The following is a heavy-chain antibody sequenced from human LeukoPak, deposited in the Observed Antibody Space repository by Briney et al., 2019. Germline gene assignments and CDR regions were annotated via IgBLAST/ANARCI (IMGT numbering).Heavy chain of an antibody. V-gene: IGHV3-7*01. Sequence: GGSLRLSCAASGFTFSNYAMSWVRQAPGRGLEWVADIKQDGSEKYYVDSVKGRFTISRDNAKNSLFLQMNSLRAEDTAVYYCARHRSGGSQDDAFDIWGQGTMVTVSS. J-gene: IGHJ3*02. CDR1: GFTFSNYA. D-gene: IGHD2-15*01. CDR2: IKQDGSEK. CDR3: ARHRSGGSQDDAFDI.